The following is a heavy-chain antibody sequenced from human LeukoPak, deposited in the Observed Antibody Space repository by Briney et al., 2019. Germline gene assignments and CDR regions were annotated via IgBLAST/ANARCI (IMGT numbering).Heavy chain of an antibody. J-gene: IGHJ4*02. CDR1: GFTFRHYY. D-gene: IGHD3-3*01. Sequence: PGGSLRLSCVASGFTFRHYYMSWIRQAPGKGLEWVSYISSSGSTKYYADSVKGRFTISRDNTKNSLFLEMNSLRAEDTAVYYCARGDGRSGHYEYYFDYWGRGSLVTVSS. CDR3: ARGDGRSGHYEYYFDY. CDR2: ISSSGSTK. V-gene: IGHV3-11*01.